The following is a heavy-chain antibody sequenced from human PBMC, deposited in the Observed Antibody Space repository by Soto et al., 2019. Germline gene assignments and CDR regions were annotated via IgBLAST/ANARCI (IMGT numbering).Heavy chain of an antibody. Sequence: QVQLVQSGAEVKKPGASVKVSCKASGYTFTSYDINWVRQATGQGLEWMGWMNLNSGNTGYAQKYQGRVNMTRNTSLSTAYMELSSLRSEDTAVYYCARADRSGGIIVVVAASHYYYYMDVWGKGTTVTVSS. J-gene: IGHJ6*03. CDR2: MNLNSGNT. D-gene: IGHD2-15*01. CDR1: GYTFTSYD. CDR3: ARADRSGGIIVVVAASHYYYYMDV. V-gene: IGHV1-8*01.